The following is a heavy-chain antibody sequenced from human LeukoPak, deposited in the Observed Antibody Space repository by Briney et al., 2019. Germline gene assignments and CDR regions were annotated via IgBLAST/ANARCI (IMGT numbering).Heavy chain of an antibody. Sequence: GGSLRLSCAASGLTFSSYAMSWVRQAPGKGLEWVSAISGSGGSTYYADSVEGRFTISRDNSKNTLYLQMNSLRAEDTAVYYCAKYGPEKRYCSSTSCYFLPYYFDYWGQGTLVTVSS. D-gene: IGHD2-2*01. CDR2: ISGSGGST. CDR1: GLTFSSYA. V-gene: IGHV3-23*01. CDR3: AKYGPEKRYCSSTSCYFLPYYFDY. J-gene: IGHJ4*02.